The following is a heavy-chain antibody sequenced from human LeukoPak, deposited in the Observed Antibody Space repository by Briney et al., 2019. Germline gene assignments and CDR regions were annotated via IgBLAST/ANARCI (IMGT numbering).Heavy chain of an antibody. V-gene: IGHV3-21*01. CDR3: ARGINYAFDI. CDR2: ISSSSSYI. Sequence: PGGSLRLSCADSGFTFSSYSTNWVRQAPGKGLERVSSISSSSSYIYYTDSVKGRFTISRDNAENSLYLQMNSLRAEDTAVYYCARGINYAFDIWGQGTMVTVSS. D-gene: IGHD1-7*01. J-gene: IGHJ3*02. CDR1: GFTFSSYS.